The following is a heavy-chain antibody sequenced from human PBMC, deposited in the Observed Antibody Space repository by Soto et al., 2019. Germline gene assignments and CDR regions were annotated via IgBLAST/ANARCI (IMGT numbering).Heavy chain of an antibody. J-gene: IGHJ6*03. D-gene: IGHD2-2*01. V-gene: IGHV3-48*01. CDR1: GFTFSSYS. CDR3: ARDPRLYCSSTSCPLYYYYYMDV. Sequence: GGSLRLSCAASGFTFSSYSMNWVRQAPGKGLEWVSYISSSSSTIYYADSVKGRFTISRDNAKNSLYLQMNSLRAEDTAVYYCARDPRLYCSSTSCPLYYYYYMDVWGKGTTVTVSS. CDR2: ISSSSSTI.